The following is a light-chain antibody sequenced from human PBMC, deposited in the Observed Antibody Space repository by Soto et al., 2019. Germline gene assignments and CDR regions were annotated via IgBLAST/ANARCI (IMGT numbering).Light chain of an antibody. V-gene: IGLV2-14*01. CDR1: SSDVGGYNY. Sequence: QSALTQPASVSGSPGQSITISCTGTSSDVGGYNYVSWYQQHPGKAPKLMIYDVSNRPSGVSNRFSGSKSGNTASLTISGXXXXXXXXYYCSSYTSSSTLVFGGGTKLTVL. J-gene: IGLJ2*01. CDR2: DVS. CDR3: SSYTSSSTLV.